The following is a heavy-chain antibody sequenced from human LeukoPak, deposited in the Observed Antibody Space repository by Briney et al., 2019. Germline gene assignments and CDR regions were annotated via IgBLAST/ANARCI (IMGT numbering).Heavy chain of an antibody. CDR1: GYTFTDYY. V-gene: IGHV1-2*02. Sequence: ASVKVSCKASGYTFTDYYMHWMRQAPGQGREWMGWMNPNSGGTNYAQKFQGRVTMTRDTSITTAYMELSSLRSDDTAVYYCAPRRVAADKGFDYWGQGTLVTVSS. CDR3: APRRVAADKGFDY. CDR2: MNPNSGGT. J-gene: IGHJ4*02. D-gene: IGHD6-19*01.